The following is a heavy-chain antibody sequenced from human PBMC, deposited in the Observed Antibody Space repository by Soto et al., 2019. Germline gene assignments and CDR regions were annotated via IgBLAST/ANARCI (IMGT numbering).Heavy chain of an antibody. CDR1: GFTFSDYY. Sequence: HVQLVESGGDLVKPGGSLRLSCAVSGFTFSDYYMSWIRQAPGKGLEWVAYISGSGTYTNYADSVKGRFTISRDNAKNSLYLQMNSLRDEDTAVYYCVRDGGVVIPAGIGGGYGMDVWGQGTTVTVSS. D-gene: IGHD2-2*01. V-gene: IGHV3-11*06. CDR3: VRDGGVVIPAGIGGGYGMDV. CDR2: ISGSGTYT. J-gene: IGHJ6*02.